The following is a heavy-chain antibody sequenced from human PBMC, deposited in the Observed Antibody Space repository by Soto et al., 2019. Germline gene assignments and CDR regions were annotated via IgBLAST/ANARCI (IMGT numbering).Heavy chain of an antibody. D-gene: IGHD3-22*01. J-gene: IGHJ5*02. Sequence: GGSLRLSCAASGFTFSSYAMHWVRQAPGKGLEWVAVISYDGSNKYYADSVKGRFTISRDNSKNTLYLQMNSLRAEDTAVYYCARDPRYYYDSSGYLFDPWGQGTLVTVSS. CDR1: GFTFSSYA. V-gene: IGHV3-30*01. CDR3: ARDPRYYYDSSGYLFDP. CDR2: ISYDGSNK.